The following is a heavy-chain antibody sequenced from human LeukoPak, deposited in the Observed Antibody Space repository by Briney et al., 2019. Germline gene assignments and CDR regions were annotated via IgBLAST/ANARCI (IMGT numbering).Heavy chain of an antibody. Sequence: ASVKVSCKASGYTSTSYGISWVRQAPGQGLEWMGWISAYNGNTNYAQKLQGRVTMTTDTSTSTAYMELRSLRSDDTAVYYCARDLSGRLRFPTNFDYWGQGTLVTVSS. V-gene: IGHV1-18*01. CDR2: ISAYNGNT. CDR1: GYTSTSYG. D-gene: IGHD5-12*01. J-gene: IGHJ4*02. CDR3: ARDLSGRLRFPTNFDY.